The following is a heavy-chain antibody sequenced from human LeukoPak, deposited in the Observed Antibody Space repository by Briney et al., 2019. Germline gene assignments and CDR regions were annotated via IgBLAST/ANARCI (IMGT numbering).Heavy chain of an antibody. V-gene: IGHV3-30*18. J-gene: IGHJ4*02. CDR1: GFTFSSYG. CDR3: AKDGSGGRHFDY. D-gene: IGHD2-15*01. CDR2: ISYDGSNK. Sequence: GGSLRLSCAASGFTFSSYGMHWVRQAPGKGLEWVAVISYDGSNKYYADSVKGRFTISRDNSKNTLYLQMNSLRAKDTAVYYCAKDGSGGRHFDYWGQGTLVTVSS.